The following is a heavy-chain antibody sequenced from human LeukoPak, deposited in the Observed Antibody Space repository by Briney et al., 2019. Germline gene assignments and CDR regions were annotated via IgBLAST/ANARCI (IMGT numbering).Heavy chain of an antibody. J-gene: IGHJ3*02. CDR1: GGSISSSSYY. CDR2: IYYSGST. D-gene: IGHD6-13*01. Sequence: SETLSLTCTVSGGSISSSSYYWGWIRQPPGKGLEWIGSIYYSGSTNYNPSLKSRVTISVDTSKNQFSLKLSSVTAADTAVYYCARGAAAGPNDAFDIWGQGTMVTVSS. CDR3: ARGAAAGPNDAFDI. V-gene: IGHV4-39*07.